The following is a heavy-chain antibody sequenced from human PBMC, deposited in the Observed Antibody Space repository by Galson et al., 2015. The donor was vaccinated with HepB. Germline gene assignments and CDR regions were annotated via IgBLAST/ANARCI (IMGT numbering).Heavy chain of an antibody. V-gene: IGHV3-73*01. D-gene: IGHD3-10*01. CDR2: IRSKANSYAT. Sequence: SLRLSCAASGFTFSGSATHWVRQASGKGLEWVGRIRSKANSYATAYAASVKGRFTISRDDSKNTAYLQMDSLKTEDTAVYYCTRHAAVRGVDYWGQGTLVTVSS. CDR1: GFTFSGSA. J-gene: IGHJ4*02. CDR3: TRHAAVRGVDY.